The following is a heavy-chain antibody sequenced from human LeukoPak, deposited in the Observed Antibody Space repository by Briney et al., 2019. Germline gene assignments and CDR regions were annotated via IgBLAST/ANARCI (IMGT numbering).Heavy chain of an antibody. Sequence: RGSLRLSCAASGFSFSSYGMHWVRQAPGKGLEWVAVISYEGSNEYYADSVKGRFTISRDNSKNTLYLQMTSLRAEDTAVYYCAKDGIRYYYESSGYYGDYWGQGTLVTVSS. J-gene: IGHJ4*02. CDR3: AKDGIRYYYESSGYYGDY. CDR1: GFSFSSYG. CDR2: ISYEGSNE. D-gene: IGHD3-22*01. V-gene: IGHV3-30*18.